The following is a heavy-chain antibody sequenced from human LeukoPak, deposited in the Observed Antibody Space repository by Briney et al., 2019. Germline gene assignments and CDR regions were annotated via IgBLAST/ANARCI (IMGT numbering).Heavy chain of an antibody. V-gene: IGHV1-18*01. CDR3: ARVGYDFWSGYLNWFDP. Sequence: ASVKVSCKTSGYTFTNYGINWVRQAPGQGLEWMGWISADNGSTNFGQKVKDRVTLTTDTSTTTAYMELSSLRSEDTAVYYCARVGYDFWSGYLNWFDPWGQGTLVTVSS. CDR2: ISADNGST. J-gene: IGHJ5*02. CDR1: GYTFTNYG. D-gene: IGHD3-3*01.